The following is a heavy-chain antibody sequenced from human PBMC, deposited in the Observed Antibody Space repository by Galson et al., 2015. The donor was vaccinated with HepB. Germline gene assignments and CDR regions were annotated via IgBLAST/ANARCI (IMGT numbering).Heavy chain of an antibody. CDR2: ISGSGGST. CDR1: GFTFSSYA. Sequence: SLRLSCAASGFTFSSYAMSWVRQAPGKGLEWVSAISGSGGSTYYADSVKGRFTISRDNSKNTLYLQMNSLRAEDTAVYYCAKQAIVVVVAATKGYFDSWGQGTLVTVSS. J-gene: IGHJ4*02. V-gene: IGHV3-23*01. CDR3: AKQAIVVVVAATKGYFDS. D-gene: IGHD2-15*01.